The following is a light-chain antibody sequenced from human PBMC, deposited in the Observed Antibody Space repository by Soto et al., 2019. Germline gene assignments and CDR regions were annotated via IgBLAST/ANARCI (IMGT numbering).Light chain of an antibody. CDR1: KSRTSSY. Sequence: EIVLTQSPGTLSLSPGERATLSCRASKSRTSSYLAWYQQKPRQAPRLLIYGASSRARDIPDRFSGSGSGTDFTITISRLETEEFAVYYCQQYESAASSYTVGQGTKLEIK. V-gene: IGKV3-20*01. J-gene: IGKJ2*01. CDR3: QQYESAASSYT. CDR2: GAS.